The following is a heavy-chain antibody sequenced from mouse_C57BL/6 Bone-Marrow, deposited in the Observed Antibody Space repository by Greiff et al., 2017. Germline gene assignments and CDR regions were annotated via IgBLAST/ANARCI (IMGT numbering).Heavy chain of an antibody. D-gene: IGHD3-2*01. CDR3: ARSSDSLYCYAMDY. J-gene: IGHJ4*01. CDR1: GYTFTSYW. CDR2: IDPSDSYT. Sequence: QVQLQQSGAELVKPGASVKLSCKASGYTFTSYWMQWVQQRPGQGLEWIGEIDPSDSYTNYNQKFKGKATLTVDTSSSTAYMQLSSLTSEDSAVYYCARSSDSLYCYAMDYWGQGTSVTVSS. V-gene: IGHV1-50*01.